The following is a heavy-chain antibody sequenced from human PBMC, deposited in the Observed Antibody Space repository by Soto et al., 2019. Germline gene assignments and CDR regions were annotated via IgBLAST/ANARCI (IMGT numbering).Heavy chain of an antibody. D-gene: IGHD3-22*01. CDR2: ISYDGSNK. J-gene: IGHJ4*02. V-gene: IGHV3-30-3*01. Sequence: QVQLVESGGGVVQPGRSLRLSCAASGFTFSSYAMHWVRQAPGKGLEGVAVISYDGSNKYYADSVKGRCTISRDNSNNTLYRQLSSLRAEATSVYYCARAAPYYDSSGYYYATSPCFYYWGKGTLVTVAS. CDR3: ARAAPYYDSSGYYYATSPCFYY. CDR1: GFTFSSYA.